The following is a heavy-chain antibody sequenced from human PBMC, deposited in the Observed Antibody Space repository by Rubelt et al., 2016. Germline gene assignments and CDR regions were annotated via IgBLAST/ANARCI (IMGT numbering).Heavy chain of an antibody. Sequence: QVQLVESGGGVVQPGRSLRLSCAASGFDFSNYGMHWVRQAPGKGLEWVAVIWYDGSNKSCADSVKGRFTISRDNSNNTLYLQLNSLRTGDTAVYYCARAQIATAVTWYWGQGTLVTVSS. CDR2: IWYDGSNK. J-gene: IGHJ4*02. D-gene: IGHD6-13*01. CDR3: ARAQIATAVTWY. V-gene: IGHV3-33*01. CDR1: GFDFSNYG.